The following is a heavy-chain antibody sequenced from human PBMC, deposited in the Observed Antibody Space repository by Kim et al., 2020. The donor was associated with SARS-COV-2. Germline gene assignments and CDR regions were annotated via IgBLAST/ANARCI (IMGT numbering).Heavy chain of an antibody. V-gene: IGHV3-21*01. D-gene: IGHD6-19*01. CDR3: AADGYSSGLFAY. J-gene: IGHJ4*02. CDR1: GFTFSSYS. CDR2: ISSSSSYI. Sequence: GGSLRLSCAASGFTFSSYSMNWVRQAPGKGLEWVSSISSSSSYIYYADSVKGRFTISRDNAKNSLYLQMNSLRAEDTAVYYCAADGYSSGLFAYWGQGTLVTVSS.